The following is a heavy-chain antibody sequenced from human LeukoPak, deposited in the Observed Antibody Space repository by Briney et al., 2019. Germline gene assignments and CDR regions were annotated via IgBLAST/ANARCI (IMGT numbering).Heavy chain of an antibody. CDR3: AAGLNDYGDYDLDY. V-gene: IGHV4-4*02. CDR2: IYHSGST. J-gene: IGHJ4*02. D-gene: IGHD4-17*01. Sequence: SGTLSLTCAVSGGSICSSNWWSWVRQPPGKGLEWIGEIYHSGSTNYNPSLKSRVTISVDKSKNQFSLKLSSVTAADTAVYYCAAGLNDYGDYDLDYWGQGTLVTVSS. CDR1: GGSICSSNW.